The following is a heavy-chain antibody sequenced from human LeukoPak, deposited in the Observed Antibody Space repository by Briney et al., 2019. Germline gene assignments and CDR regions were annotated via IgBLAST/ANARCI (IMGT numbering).Heavy chain of an antibody. CDR1: GGTFSSYA. D-gene: IGHD3-3*01. V-gene: IGHV1-69*05. CDR3: ARDLFSTYYDFWSGYYAGAFDI. CDR2: IIPIFGTA. Sequence: ASVKVSCKASGGTFSSYAISWVRQAPGQGLEWMGGIIPIFGTANYAQKFQGRVTITTDESTSTAYMELSSLRSEDTAVYYCARDLFSTYYDFWSGYYAGAFDIWGQGTMVTVSS. J-gene: IGHJ3*02.